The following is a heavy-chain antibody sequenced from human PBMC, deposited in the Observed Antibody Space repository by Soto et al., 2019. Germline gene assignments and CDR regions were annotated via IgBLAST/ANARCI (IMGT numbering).Heavy chain of an antibody. J-gene: IGHJ5*02. Sequence: SETLSLTCTVSGGSISSYYWSWIRQPPGKGLEWIGYIYYSGSTNYNPSLKSRVTISVDTSKNQFSLKLSSVTAADTAVYYCARVGAAAGLGNWFDPWGQGTLVTVSS. V-gene: IGHV4-59*01. CDR2: IYYSGST. CDR1: GGSISSYY. D-gene: IGHD6-13*01. CDR3: ARVGAAAGLGNWFDP.